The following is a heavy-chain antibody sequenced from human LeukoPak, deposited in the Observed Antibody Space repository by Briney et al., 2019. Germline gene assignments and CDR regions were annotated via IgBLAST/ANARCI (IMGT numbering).Heavy chain of an antibody. CDR3: ARARWRITMIGPHDAFDI. CDR1: GFTVSSNY. D-gene: IGHD3-22*01. CDR2: IYSGGST. V-gene: IGHV3-53*01. Sequence: PGGSLRLSCAASGFTVSSNYMSWVRQAPGKGLEWVSVIYSGGSTYYADSVKGRFTISRDNTNNSLYLQMNGLRAEDTAVYYCARARWRITMIGPHDAFDIWGQGTMVTVSS. J-gene: IGHJ3*02.